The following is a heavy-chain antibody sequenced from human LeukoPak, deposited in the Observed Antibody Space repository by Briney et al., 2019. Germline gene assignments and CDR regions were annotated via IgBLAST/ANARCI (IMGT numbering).Heavy chain of an antibody. D-gene: IGHD6-13*01. Sequence: PSETLSLTCTVSGGSISSYYWSWIRQPPGKGLEWIGYIYYSGSTYYNPSLKSRVTISVDTSKNQFSLKLSSVTAADTAVYYCASGAAGTFYYYYYMDVWGKGTTVTVSS. CDR2: IYYSGST. V-gene: IGHV4-59*06. J-gene: IGHJ6*03. CDR1: GGSISSYY. CDR3: ASGAAGTFYYYYYMDV.